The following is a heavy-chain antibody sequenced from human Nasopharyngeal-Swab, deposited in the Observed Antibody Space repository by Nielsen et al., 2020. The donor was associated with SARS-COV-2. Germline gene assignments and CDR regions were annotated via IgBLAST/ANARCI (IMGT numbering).Heavy chain of an antibody. Sequence: GESLKISCKGSGYSFTSYWIGWVRQMPGKGLEWMAIIYPGDSDTRYSPSFQGQVTISADKSINTAYLEWSSLKASDTAMYYCARHGGSSWLHFEYWGQETLVTVSS. J-gene: IGHJ4*02. D-gene: IGHD6-13*01. V-gene: IGHV5-51*01. CDR1: GYSFTSYW. CDR3: ARHGGSSWLHFEY. CDR2: IYPGDSDT.